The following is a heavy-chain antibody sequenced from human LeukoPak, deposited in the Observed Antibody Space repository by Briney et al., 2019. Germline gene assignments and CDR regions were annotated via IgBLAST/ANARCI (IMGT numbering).Heavy chain of an antibody. CDR3: AAAAGNFDY. J-gene: IGHJ4*02. CDR2: IIPIFGTP. Sequence: GASVKVSCKASGGTFSSNAISWVRQAPGQGLEWMGGIIPIFGTPNYAEKFQGRVTITADESTSTAYMELSSLRSEDTAVYYCAAAAGNFDYWGQGTLVTVSS. CDR1: GGTFSSNA. V-gene: IGHV1-69*13. D-gene: IGHD6-13*01.